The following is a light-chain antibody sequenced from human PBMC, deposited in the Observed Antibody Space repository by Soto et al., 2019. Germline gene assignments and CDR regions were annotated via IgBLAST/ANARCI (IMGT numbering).Light chain of an antibody. CDR3: QQNFSIPIT. V-gene: IGKV1-5*01. CDR1: QSITTW. CDR2: DVS. J-gene: IGKJ5*01. Sequence: DIQMTQSPSTVSAYVGDSVTITCRASQSITTWLAWYQQRPGKAPKLLIYDVSSLQSGVPSRFSGSGSGTHFTLTITGLQPADFATYYCQQNFSIPITFGQGTRLEIK.